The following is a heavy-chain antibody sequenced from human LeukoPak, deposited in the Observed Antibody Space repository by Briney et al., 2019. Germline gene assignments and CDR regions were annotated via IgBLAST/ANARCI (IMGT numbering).Heavy chain of an antibody. Sequence: ASVKVSCKASGYTFTGYYMHWVRQAPGQGLEWMGRINPNSGGTNYAQKFQGRVTMTRDTSISTAYMELGRLRSDGTAVYYCARTLGYCSGGSCYPSYHFDYWGQGTLVTVSS. V-gene: IGHV1-2*06. CDR3: ARTLGYCSGGSCYPSYHFDY. D-gene: IGHD2-15*01. CDR1: GYTFTGYY. J-gene: IGHJ4*02. CDR2: INPNSGGT.